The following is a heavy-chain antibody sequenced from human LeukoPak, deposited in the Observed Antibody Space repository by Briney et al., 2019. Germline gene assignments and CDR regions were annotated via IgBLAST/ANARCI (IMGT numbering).Heavy chain of an antibody. J-gene: IGHJ5*02. Sequence: ASVKVSCKASGYTFTGYYMHWVRQAPGQGLEWMGIINPSGGSTSYAQKFQGRVTITRNTSISTAYMELSSLRSEDTAVYYCAREYQLLQVSGDWFDPWGQGTLVTVSS. CDR3: AREYQLLQVSGDWFDP. CDR2: INPSGGST. CDR1: GYTFTGYY. D-gene: IGHD2-2*01. V-gene: IGHV1-46*01.